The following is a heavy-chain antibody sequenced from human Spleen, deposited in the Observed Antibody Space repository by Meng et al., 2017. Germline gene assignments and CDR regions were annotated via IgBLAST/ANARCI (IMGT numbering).Heavy chain of an antibody. Sequence: QLQLQPSAAGLLKPPGPLSLTCVVSGGSISSSNWGRWVRQPPGKGLEWIGEIYHSGSTNYNPSLKSRVTISVDTSQNNLSLKLSSVTAADSAVYYCARGVAVAGTGSYNWFDPWGQGTLVTVSS. CDR2: IYHSGST. V-gene: IGHV4-4*03. J-gene: IGHJ5*02. CDR3: ARGVAVAGTGSYNWFDP. CDR1: GGSISSSNW. D-gene: IGHD6-19*01.